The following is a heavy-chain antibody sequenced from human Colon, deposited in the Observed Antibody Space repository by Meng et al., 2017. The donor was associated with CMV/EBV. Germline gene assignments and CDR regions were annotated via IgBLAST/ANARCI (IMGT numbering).Heavy chain of an antibody. J-gene: IGHJ6*02. CDR2: MNPNSGNT. D-gene: IGHD2-2*01. V-gene: IGHV1-8*01. CDR1: GYTFTSYD. CDR3: ARNQLLWGLGYYYYGMDV. Sequence: ASLQVSCNASGYTFTSYDINWVRQATGQGLEWMGWMNPNSGNTGYAQKFQGRVTMTRNTSISTAYMELSSLRSEDTAVYYCARNQLLWGLGYYYYGMDVWGQGTTVTVSS.